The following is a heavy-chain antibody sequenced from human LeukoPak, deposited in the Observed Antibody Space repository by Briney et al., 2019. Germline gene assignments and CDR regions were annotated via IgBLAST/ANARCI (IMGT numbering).Heavy chain of an antibody. CDR2: IYYSGST. V-gene: IGHV4-59*01. J-gene: IGHJ4*02. D-gene: IGHD7-27*01. CDR1: GGSISSYY. Sequence: KPSETLSLTCTVSGGSISSYYWSWIRQPPGKGLEWIGYIYYSGSTNYNPSLKSRVTISVDTPKNQFSLKLSSVTAADTAVYYCARDQTGDFDYWGQGTLVTVSS. CDR3: ARDQTGDFDY.